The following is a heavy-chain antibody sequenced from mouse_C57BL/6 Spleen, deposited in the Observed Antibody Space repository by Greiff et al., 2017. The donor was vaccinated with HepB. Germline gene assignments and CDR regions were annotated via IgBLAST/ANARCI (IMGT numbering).Heavy chain of an antibody. CDR1: GYAFTNYL. D-gene: IGHD1-1*01. CDR2: INPGRGGT. J-gene: IGHJ2*01. CDR3: AKGYYYGSSSLDY. V-gene: IGHV1-54*01. Sequence: QVQLQQPGAELVRPGTSVKVSCKASGYAFTNYLIEWVKQRPGQGLEWIGVINPGRGGTNYNEKFKGKATLTADKSSSTAYMQLSSLTSEDSAVYFCAKGYYYGSSSLDYWGQGTTLTVSS.